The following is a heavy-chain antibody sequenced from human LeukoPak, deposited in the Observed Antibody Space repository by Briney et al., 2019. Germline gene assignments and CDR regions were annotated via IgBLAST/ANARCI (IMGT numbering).Heavy chain of an antibody. CDR3: AKVRQEPGY. CDR2: ISSRSGST. Sequence: PGGSLRLSCAASGSSFSSYAMSWVRQAPGKGLEWVSTISSRSGSTSYADSVKGRFSISRDNSKNTLYLQMNSLRAEDTAVYYCAKVRQEPGYWGQGTLVTVSS. CDR1: GSSFSSYA. J-gene: IGHJ4*02. V-gene: IGHV3-23*01. D-gene: IGHD1-26*01.